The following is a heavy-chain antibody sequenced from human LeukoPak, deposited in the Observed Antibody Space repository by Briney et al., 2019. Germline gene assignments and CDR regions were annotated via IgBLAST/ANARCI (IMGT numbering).Heavy chain of an antibody. Sequence: GGSLRLSCAASGFTFSAYWMSWVRQAPGKGLEWVANIKQDGSEKYYVGSVKGRFTIFRDNAKKSLYLQMNSLRAEDTAVYYCARIPAVGDYYYIDVWGKGTTVTVSS. J-gene: IGHJ6*03. D-gene: IGHD3-10*01. CDR1: GFTFSAYW. CDR3: ARIPAVGDYYYIDV. V-gene: IGHV3-7*01. CDR2: IKQDGSEK.